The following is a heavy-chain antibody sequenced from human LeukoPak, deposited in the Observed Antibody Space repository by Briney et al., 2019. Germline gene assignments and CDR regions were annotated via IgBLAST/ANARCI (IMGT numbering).Heavy chain of an antibody. CDR3: ARMGGYSGYATH. Sequence: SETLSLTCTVSGGSISPYYWSWIRQPPGKGLEWVGYIYSSGSANYNPSLKSRITISVDTSKNQFSLKLSSVTAADTAVYYCARMGGYSGYATHWGQGTLVTVSS. CDR1: GGSISPYY. J-gene: IGHJ4*02. V-gene: IGHV4-59*08. CDR2: IYSSGSA. D-gene: IGHD5-12*01.